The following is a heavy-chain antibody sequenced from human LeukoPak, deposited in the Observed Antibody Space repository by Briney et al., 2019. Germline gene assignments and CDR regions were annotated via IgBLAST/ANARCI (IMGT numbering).Heavy chain of an antibody. Sequence: ASVKVSCKASGYTFTSYGISWVRQAPGQGLEWMGWISAYNGNTNYAQKLQDRVTMTTDTSTSTAYMELRSLRSDDTAVYYCARVRYDSSGYYRVDYYYYMDVWGKGTTVTVSS. CDR3: ARVRYDSSGYYRVDYYYYMDV. D-gene: IGHD3-22*01. CDR1: GYTFTSYG. V-gene: IGHV1-18*01. J-gene: IGHJ6*03. CDR2: ISAYNGNT.